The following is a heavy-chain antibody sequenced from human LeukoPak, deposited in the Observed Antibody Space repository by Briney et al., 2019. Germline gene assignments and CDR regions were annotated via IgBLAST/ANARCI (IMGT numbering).Heavy chain of an antibody. J-gene: IGHJ4*02. Sequence: GGSLRLSCAASGFTFSSYAMSWVRQAPGKGLEWVSAISGSGGRTYYADSVKGRFTISRDNSKNTLYLQMNSLRAEDTAVYYCAKDVYYYDSSGYHPGYFDYWGQGTLVTVSS. V-gene: IGHV3-23*01. D-gene: IGHD3-22*01. CDR1: GFTFSSYA. CDR3: AKDVYYYDSSGYHPGYFDY. CDR2: ISGSGGRT.